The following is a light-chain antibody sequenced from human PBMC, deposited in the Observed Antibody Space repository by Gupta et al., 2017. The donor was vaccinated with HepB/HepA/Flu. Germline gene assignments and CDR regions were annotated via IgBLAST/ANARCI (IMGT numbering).Light chain of an antibody. J-gene: IGKJ4*01. Sequence: ETVLTQSPATLSLSPGERATLSCWASQSVSSNLAWYQQKPGQAPRLLMYGSSNRAAGIPARFSGSGSGTDFTLTISRLEPEDFAVYYCQQHNNWPLTFGGGTKVEI. V-gene: IGKV3-11*01. CDR2: GSS. CDR1: QSVSSN. CDR3: QQHNNWPLT.